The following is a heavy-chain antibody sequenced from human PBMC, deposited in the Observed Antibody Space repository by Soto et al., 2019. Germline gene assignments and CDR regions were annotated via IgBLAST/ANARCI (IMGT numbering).Heavy chain of an antibody. CDR1: GFTFSSYA. CDR2: ISYDGSNK. CDR3: ARDAANIVAEYYFDY. Sequence: GGSLRLSCAASGFTFSSYAMHWVRQAPGKGLEWVAVISYDGSNKYYADSVKGRFTISRDNSKNTLYLQMNSLRAEDTAVYYCARDAANIVAEYYFDYWGQGTLVTVSS. J-gene: IGHJ4*02. V-gene: IGHV3-30-3*01. D-gene: IGHD2-15*01.